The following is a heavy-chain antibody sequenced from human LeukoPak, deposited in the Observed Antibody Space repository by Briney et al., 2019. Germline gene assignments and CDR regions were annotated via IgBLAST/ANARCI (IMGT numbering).Heavy chain of an antibody. V-gene: IGHV3-23*01. J-gene: IGHJ4*02. Sequence: GGSLRLSCAAPGFTFSSYAMSWVRQAPGKGLEWVSAISGSGDSTYYADSVKGRFTISRDNSKNTLYLQMTSLRAEDTAVYYCAKGSASSRPYYFDYWGQGALVTVSS. CDR2: ISGSGDST. CDR1: GFTFSSYA. D-gene: IGHD2-15*01. CDR3: AKGSASSRPYYFDY.